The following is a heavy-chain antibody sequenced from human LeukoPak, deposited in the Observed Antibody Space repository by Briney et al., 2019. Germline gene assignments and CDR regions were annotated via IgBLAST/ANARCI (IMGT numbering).Heavy chain of an antibody. D-gene: IGHD3-22*01. CDR1: GYTFTSYY. CDR2: INPSGGST. J-gene: IGHJ4*02. V-gene: IGHV1-46*01. Sequence: ASVKVSYKASGYTFTSYYMHWVRQAPGQGLDWMGIINPSGGSTSYAQKFQGRVTMTRDTSTSTVYMELSSLRSEDTAVYYCARGSYYYDSSGPTPVDYWGQGTLVTVSS. CDR3: ARGSYYYDSSGPTPVDY.